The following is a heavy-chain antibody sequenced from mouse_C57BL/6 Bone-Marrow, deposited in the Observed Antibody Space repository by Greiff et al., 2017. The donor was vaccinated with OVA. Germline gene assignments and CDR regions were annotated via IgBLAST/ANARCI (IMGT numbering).Heavy chain of an antibody. CDR1: GFTFNTYA. Sequence: DVKLVESGGGLVQPKGSLKLSCAASGFTFNTYAMHWVRQAPGKGLEWVARIRSKSSNYATYYADSVKDRFTISRDDSQSMLYLQMNNLKTEDTAMYYCVREASMYGNYCPWFAYWGQGTLVTVSA. J-gene: IGHJ3*01. V-gene: IGHV10-3*01. CDR2: IRSKSSNYAT. D-gene: IGHD2-10*02. CDR3: VREASMYGNYCPWFAY.